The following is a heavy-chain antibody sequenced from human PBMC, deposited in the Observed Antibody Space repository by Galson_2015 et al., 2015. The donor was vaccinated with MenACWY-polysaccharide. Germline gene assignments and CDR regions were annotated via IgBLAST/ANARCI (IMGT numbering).Heavy chain of an antibody. CDR3: ARVRWGYSYGYFNIDQ. Sequence: SETLSLTCAVYGGSFSGSYWTWIRQPPGEGLEWIGEINQSGVANYNPSLRSRATISIETSKNQVSLKVTSLTAADTAVYYCARVRWGYSYGYFNIDQWGQGTLVTVSS. CDR2: INQSGVA. CDR1: GGSFSGSY. D-gene: IGHD5-18*01. V-gene: IGHV4-34*01. J-gene: IGHJ4*02.